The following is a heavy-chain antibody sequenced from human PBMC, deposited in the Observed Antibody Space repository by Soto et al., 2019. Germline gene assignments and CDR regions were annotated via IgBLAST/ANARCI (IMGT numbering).Heavy chain of an antibody. J-gene: IGHJ6*02. CDR2: LNPKSGGT. CDR3: ARERYRVLSDGMDV. V-gene: IGHV1-2*02. CDR1: GFTFSDYY. Sequence: ASVKVSCKASGFTFSDYYMHWVREAPGQGLEWMGWLNPKSGGTTYAQKFQGRLTLSRDTSINTAYMELSRLSIDDTALYYCARERYRVLSDGMDVWGQGTTVTVSS. D-gene: IGHD3-16*02.